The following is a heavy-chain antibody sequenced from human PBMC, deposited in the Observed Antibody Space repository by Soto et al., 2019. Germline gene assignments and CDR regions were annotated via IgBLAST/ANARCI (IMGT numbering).Heavy chain of an antibody. V-gene: IGHV3-30*04. CDR1: GFTFSFYA. J-gene: IGHJ4*02. Sequence: LRLSCAASGFTFSFYAMHWFRQAPGKGLEWVAVISYNGRNKHYVDSVKGRFTISRDNSQDTLYLQMDSLRPDDTAVYYCERKAKIADPSQFYFDSWGQGTLVTVSS. D-gene: IGHD2-21*01. CDR2: ISYNGRNK. CDR3: ERKAKIADPSQFYFDS.